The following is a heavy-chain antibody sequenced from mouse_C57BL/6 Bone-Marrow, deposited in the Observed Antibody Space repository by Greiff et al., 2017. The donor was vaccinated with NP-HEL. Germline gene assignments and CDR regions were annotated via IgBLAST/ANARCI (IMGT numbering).Heavy chain of an antibody. J-gene: IGHJ1*03. CDR2: ISDGGSYT. D-gene: IGHD1-1*01. V-gene: IGHV5-4*01. Sequence: EVMLVESGGGLVKPGGSLKLSCAASGFTFSSYAMSWVRQTPEKRLEWVATISDGGSYTYYPDNVKGRFTISRDDAKNNLYLQMSHLKSEDTAMYYCARDERFRYFDVWGTGTTVTVSS. CDR3: ARDERFRYFDV. CDR1: GFTFSSYA.